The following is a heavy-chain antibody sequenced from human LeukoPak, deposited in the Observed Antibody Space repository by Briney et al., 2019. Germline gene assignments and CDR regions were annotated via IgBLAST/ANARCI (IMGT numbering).Heavy chain of an antibody. Sequence: GGSLRLSCAASGFTFSSYAMSWVRQAPGKGLEWVSAISGSGGSTYYADSVKGRFTISRDNSKNSLYLQMYSLRAEDTALYYCAKDCSGGSCYSNWGQGTLVTVSS. CDR1: GFTFSSYA. D-gene: IGHD2-15*01. V-gene: IGHV3-23*01. J-gene: IGHJ4*02. CDR2: ISGSGGST. CDR3: AKDCSGGSCYSN.